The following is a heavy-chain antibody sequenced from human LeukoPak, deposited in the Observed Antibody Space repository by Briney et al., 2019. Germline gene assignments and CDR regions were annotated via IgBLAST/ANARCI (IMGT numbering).Heavy chain of an antibody. CDR1: GFTFTIFG. V-gene: IGHV3-48*01. Sequence: GGSLRLSCAASGFTFTIFGLNWVRQAPGKVPEWVSYIDARSGITYYADSVQGRFTISRDNAQESVFLQMNSLRADDTAVYYCARDMGLGIGWLQSHWGQGTLVTVSS. D-gene: IGHD5-24*01. J-gene: IGHJ4*02. CDR2: IDARSGIT. CDR3: ARDMGLGIGWLQSH.